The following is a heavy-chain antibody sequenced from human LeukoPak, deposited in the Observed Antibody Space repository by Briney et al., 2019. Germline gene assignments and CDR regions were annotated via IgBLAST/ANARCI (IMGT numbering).Heavy chain of an antibody. J-gene: IGHJ3*02. Sequence: SETLSLTCTVSGGSISSSTYYWGWIRQPPGKGLEWIGSIYYSGSTYYNPSLKSRVTISVDTSKSQFSLKLSSVTAADTAVYYCARDRPDNAAGDDARLGLDAFDIWGQGTMVTVSS. CDR3: ARDRPDNAAGDDARLGLDAFDI. V-gene: IGHV4-39*02. CDR2: IYYSGST. D-gene: IGHD1-14*01. CDR1: GGSISSSTYY.